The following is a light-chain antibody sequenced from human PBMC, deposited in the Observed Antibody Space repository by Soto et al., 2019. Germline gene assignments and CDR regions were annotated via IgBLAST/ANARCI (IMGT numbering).Light chain of an antibody. V-gene: IGKV3-15*01. Sequence: EKVMTQSTATLSVSPGERATLSCRASQSVRRNLAWYQHKPGQAPSLLIYGASTRATGIPDRFSGSGSGTEFILTISSLQSEDFAVYYCQHYNNWPLTFGGGTRVEIK. CDR2: GAS. CDR1: QSVRRN. J-gene: IGKJ4*01. CDR3: QHYNNWPLT.